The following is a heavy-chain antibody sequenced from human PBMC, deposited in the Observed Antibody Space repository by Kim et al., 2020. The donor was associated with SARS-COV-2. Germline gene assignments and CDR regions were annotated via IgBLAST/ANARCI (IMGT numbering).Heavy chain of an antibody. J-gene: IGHJ4*02. V-gene: IGHV3-74*01. D-gene: IGHD6-19*01. CDR3: TRVEGSGWSRFDF. Sequence: YADSVKGRVTISKDNAKNTVYLQMNSLRAEDTAVDYCTRVEGSGWSRFDFWGQGTLVTVSS.